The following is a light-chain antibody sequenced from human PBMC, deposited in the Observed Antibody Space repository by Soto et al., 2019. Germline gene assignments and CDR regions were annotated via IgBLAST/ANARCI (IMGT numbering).Light chain of an antibody. V-gene: IGKV3-20*01. Sequence: EIVLTQSPGTLSLSPGERVTLSCRASQSVSGHLAWYQQKPGQAPRLLIYGVSSRATGIPDRFSGSGSGTDFTLTITRLEPEDFAVYYCQHYGSSLWTFGQGTKVEIK. J-gene: IGKJ1*01. CDR3: QHYGSSLWT. CDR1: QSVSGH. CDR2: GVS.